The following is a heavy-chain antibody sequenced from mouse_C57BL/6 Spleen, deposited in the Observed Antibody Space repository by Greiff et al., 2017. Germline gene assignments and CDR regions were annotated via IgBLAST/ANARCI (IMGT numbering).Heavy chain of an antibody. V-gene: IGHV1-52*01. J-gene: IGHJ3*01. CDR1: GYTFTSYW. D-gene: IGHD3-2*02. CDR3: ARSQDSSGYVWFAY. CDR2: IDPSDSDT. Sequence: VQLQQPGAELVRPGSSVKLSCKASGYTFTSYWMHWVKQRPIQGLEWIGNIDPSDSDTHYNQKFKDKATLTVDKSSSTAYMQLSSLTSEDSAVYYCARSQDSSGYVWFAYWGQGTLVTVSA.